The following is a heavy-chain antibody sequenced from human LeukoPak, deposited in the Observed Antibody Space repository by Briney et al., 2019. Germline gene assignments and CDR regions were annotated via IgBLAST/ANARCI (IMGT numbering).Heavy chain of an antibody. V-gene: IGHV5-51*01. CDR1: GYSFTSYW. CDR3: ARLGCELGYCSSLNNWFDP. J-gene: IGHJ5*02. D-gene: IGHD2-2*03. Sequence: GESLKISCKGSGYSFTSYWIGWVRQMPGKGLEWMGIIYPGDSDTRYSPSFQGQVTISADKSISTAYLQWSSLKASDTAMYYCARLGCELGYCSSLNNWFDPWGQGTLVTVSS. CDR2: IYPGDSDT.